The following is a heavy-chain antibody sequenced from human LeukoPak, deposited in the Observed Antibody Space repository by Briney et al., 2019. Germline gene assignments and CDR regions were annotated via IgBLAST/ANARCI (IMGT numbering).Heavy chain of an antibody. J-gene: IGHJ5*02. V-gene: IGHV3-30*02. D-gene: IGHD2-2*01. CDR1: GFTFSSYG. CDR2: IWNDGNDK. CDR3: AKAKVVPAENWLDP. Sequence: GGSLRLSCEASGFTFSSYGMHWVRQAPGKGLERVAGIWNDGNDKYYADSVKGRFTISRDNSKNTLYLQMNSLRAEDTAVYYCAKAKVVPAENWLDPWGQGTLVTVSS.